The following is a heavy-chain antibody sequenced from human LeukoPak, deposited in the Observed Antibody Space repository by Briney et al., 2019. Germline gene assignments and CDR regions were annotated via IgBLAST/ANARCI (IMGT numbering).Heavy chain of an antibody. CDR2: MSYDGRKK. J-gene: IGHJ3*02. CDR1: GFRFSNYG. V-gene: IGHV3-33*07. D-gene: IGHD3-22*01. CDR3: ARDPSGYYDSSGYYWDAFDI. Sequence: PGGSLRLSCAASGFRFSNYGMYWVRQPPGKGLEWLAFMSYDGRKKYYADSVKGRLTVSRDNSKNTLYLQMNSLRAEDTAVYYCARDPSGYYDSSGYYWDAFDIWGQGTMVTVSS.